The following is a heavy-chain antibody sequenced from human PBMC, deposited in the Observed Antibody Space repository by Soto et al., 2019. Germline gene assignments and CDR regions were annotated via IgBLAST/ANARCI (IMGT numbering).Heavy chain of an antibody. CDR3: AKSNYYGSGSPKYYGMDV. CDR2: ISYDGSNK. J-gene: IGHJ6*02. V-gene: IGHV3-30*18. Sequence: GGSLRLSCAASGFTFSSYGMHWVRQAPGKGLEWVAVISYDGSNKHYADSVKGRFTISRDNSKNTLYLQMNSLGAEDTAVYYCAKSNYYGSGSPKYYGMDVWGQGTTVTVSS. D-gene: IGHD3-10*01. CDR1: GFTFSSYG.